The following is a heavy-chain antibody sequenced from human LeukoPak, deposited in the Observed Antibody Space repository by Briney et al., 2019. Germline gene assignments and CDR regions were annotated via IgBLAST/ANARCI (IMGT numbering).Heavy chain of an antibody. J-gene: IGHJ4*02. Sequence: PGGSLRLSCAASGFTFSSYAMSWVRQAPGKGLEWVSPIIGSGVSTYYADSVKGRFTISRDNSKNALYLQMNSLRAEDTAVYYCAKDQGYYDFWSGFDYWGQGTLVTVSS. CDR2: IIGSGVST. CDR3: AKDQGYYDFWSGFDY. V-gene: IGHV3-23*01. CDR1: GFTFSSYA. D-gene: IGHD3-3*01.